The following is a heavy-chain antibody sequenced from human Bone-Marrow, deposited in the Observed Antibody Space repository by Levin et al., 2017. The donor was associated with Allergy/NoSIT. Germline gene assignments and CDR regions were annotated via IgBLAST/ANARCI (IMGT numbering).Heavy chain of an antibody. CDR1: GFSFSSYG. Sequence: LSLTCAASGFSFSSYGMHWVRQAPGKGLEWVAVIWYDGSNKYYADSVKGRFTISRDNSKNTMYLQMNSLGAEDTAVYYCARERGEAWFGELPAGLDYWGQGTLVTVSS. D-gene: IGHD3-10*01. V-gene: IGHV3-33*01. J-gene: IGHJ4*02. CDR3: ARERGEAWFGELPAGLDY. CDR2: IWYDGSNK.